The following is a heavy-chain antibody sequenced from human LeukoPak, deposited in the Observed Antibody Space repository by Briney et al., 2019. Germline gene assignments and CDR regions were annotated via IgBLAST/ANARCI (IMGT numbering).Heavy chain of an antibody. V-gene: IGHV4-59*01. Sequence: SETLSLTCTVSGGSISSYYWSWIRQPPGKGLEWIGYIYYSGSTNYNPSLKSQVTISVDTSKNQFSLKLSSVTAADTAVYYCARSRYYDYVWGSYPRDDAFDIWGQGTMVTVSS. J-gene: IGHJ3*02. CDR2: IYYSGST. D-gene: IGHD3-16*02. CDR3: ARSRYYDYVWGSYPRDDAFDI. CDR1: GGSISSYY.